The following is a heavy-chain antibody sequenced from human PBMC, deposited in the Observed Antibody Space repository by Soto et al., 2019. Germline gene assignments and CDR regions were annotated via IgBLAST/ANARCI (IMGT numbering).Heavy chain of an antibody. D-gene: IGHD6-13*01. Sequence: PSETLSLTCTVSGGSISSYYWSWIRQPPGKGLEWIGYIYYSGSTNYNPSLKSRVTISVDTSENQFSRKLSSVTAADTAVYYCARHRGVYSSSWYWFVPWCQGTLVTVSS. CDR3: ARHRGVYSSSWYWFVP. CDR1: GGSISSYY. CDR2: IYYSGST. V-gene: IGHV4-59*01. J-gene: IGHJ5*02.